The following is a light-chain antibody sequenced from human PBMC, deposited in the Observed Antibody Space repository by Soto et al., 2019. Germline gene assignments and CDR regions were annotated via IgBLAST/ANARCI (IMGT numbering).Light chain of an antibody. CDR1: SSNVGSYT. Sequence: QSVLTQPPSASGTPGQRVTISCSGSSSNVGSYTVYWYQQLPGTAPKVLIYSGNRRPSGVPARFSGSKSGTSASLAISGLQSEDEADYYCAAWDDSLNGVVFGGGTKVTVL. CDR2: SGN. V-gene: IGLV1-44*01. CDR3: AAWDDSLNGVV. J-gene: IGLJ2*01.